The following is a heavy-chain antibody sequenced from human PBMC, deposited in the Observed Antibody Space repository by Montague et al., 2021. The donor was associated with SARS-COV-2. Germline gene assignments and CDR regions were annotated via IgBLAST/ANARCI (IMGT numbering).Heavy chain of an antibody. CDR3: ARGDADCGDYDCLDP. D-gene: IGHD4-17*01. CDR2: IFSGGST. CDR1: GGSVSNGSYY. V-gene: IGHV4-61*01. Sequence: SETLSLTCSVSGGSVSNGSYYWSWIRQPPGKGLEWIGYIFSGGSTXYNPSLKSRVTISIDTSKNQFSLKLTSITAADTAVYYCARGDADCGDYDCLDPWGQGILVTVS. J-gene: IGHJ5*02.